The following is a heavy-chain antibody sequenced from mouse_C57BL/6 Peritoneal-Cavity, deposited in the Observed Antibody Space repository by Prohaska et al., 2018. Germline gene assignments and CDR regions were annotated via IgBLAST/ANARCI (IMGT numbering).Heavy chain of an antibody. J-gene: IGHJ4*01. V-gene: IGHV4-1*01. CDR3: ARGGFLYAMDY. CDR2: INPDSSTI. Sequence: EVKLLQSGGGLVQPGGSLKLSCAASGIDFSRYWMSWVRRAPGKGLEWIGEINPDSSTINYAPYLKDKFIISRENAKNTLYLQMSKVRSEDTALYYCARGGFLYAMDYWGQGTSVTVSS. CDR1: GIDFSRYW.